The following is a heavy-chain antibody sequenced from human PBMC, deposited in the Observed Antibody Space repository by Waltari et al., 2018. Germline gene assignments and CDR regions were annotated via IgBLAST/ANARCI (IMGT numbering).Heavy chain of an antibody. CDR1: GFAFSNYL. D-gene: IGHD5-12*01. Sequence: EVQLVESGGGLVKPGGSLRLSCAASGFAFSNYLMHGVRQAPGKGLEWLSSISGTTTAVQDSNSVKGRFTISRDNAKNSLYLQMNSLRAEDTALYYCTTELLRDGYNCDYWGQGTLVTVSS. V-gene: IGHV3-21*02. CDR2: ISGTTTAV. J-gene: IGHJ4*02. CDR3: TTELLRDGYNCDY.